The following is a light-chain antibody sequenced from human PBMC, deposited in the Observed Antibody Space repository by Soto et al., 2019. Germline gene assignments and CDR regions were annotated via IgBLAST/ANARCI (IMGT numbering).Light chain of an antibody. CDR2: TNT. Sequence: QSALTQPPSASGTPGQRVTISCSGSSSNIGSNAVNWYQHLPGTAPKLLLYTNTQRPSGVPDRFSGSKSGASASLAISGLQSEDEADYYCAAWDDSLNGVVFGGGTKLTVL. CDR1: SSNIGSNA. CDR3: AAWDDSLNGVV. J-gene: IGLJ2*01. V-gene: IGLV1-44*01.